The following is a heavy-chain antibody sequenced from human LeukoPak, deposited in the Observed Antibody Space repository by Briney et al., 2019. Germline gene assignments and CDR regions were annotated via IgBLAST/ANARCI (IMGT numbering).Heavy chain of an antibody. CDR3: AKDQDYGDHHLDF. Sequence: PGGSLRLSCAASGFTFSSYAMHWVRQAPGKGLEWVAVISYDGSNKYYTDSVKGRFTISRDNSKNTVYLQMNSLRAEDTAVYYCAKDQDYGDHHLDFWGQRTLVAVSS. V-gene: IGHV3-30*04. J-gene: IGHJ4*02. CDR1: GFTFSSYA. D-gene: IGHD4-17*01. CDR2: ISYDGSNK.